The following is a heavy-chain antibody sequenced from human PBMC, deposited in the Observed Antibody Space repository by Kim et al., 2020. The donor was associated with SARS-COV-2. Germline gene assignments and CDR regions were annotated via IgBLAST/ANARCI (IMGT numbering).Heavy chain of an antibody. J-gene: IGHJ4*02. CDR3: ARDYYGSGSYSTFDY. D-gene: IGHD3-10*01. V-gene: IGHV3-30*07. Sequence: DSVKGRFTISRDNSKNTLYLQTRSLRAEDTAVYYCARDYYGSGSYSTFDYWGQGTLVTVSS.